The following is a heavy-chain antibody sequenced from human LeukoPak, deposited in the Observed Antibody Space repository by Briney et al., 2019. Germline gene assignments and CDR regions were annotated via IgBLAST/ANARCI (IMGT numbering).Heavy chain of an antibody. V-gene: IGHV4-59*08. Sequence: PSETLSLTCTLSGGSISSYYWSWIRQPPGKGLEWIGYIYYSGSTNYNPSLKSRVTISVDTSKNQFSLKLSSVTAADTAVYYCASYDYGDLRHYYYMDVWGKGTTVTVSS. CDR1: GGSISSYY. CDR3: ASYDYGDLRHYYYMDV. J-gene: IGHJ6*03. CDR2: IYYSGST. D-gene: IGHD4-17*01.